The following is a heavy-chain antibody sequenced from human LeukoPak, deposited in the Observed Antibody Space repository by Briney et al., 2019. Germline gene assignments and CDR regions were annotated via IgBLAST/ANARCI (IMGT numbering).Heavy chain of an antibody. D-gene: IGHD4-23*01. Sequence: GGSLRLSCAASGFTFSSYWMHWVRQAPGKGLVWVSVIYSGGSTYYADSVKGRFTISRDNSKNTLYLQMNSLRAEDTAVYYCARDYGGNVGAFDIWGQGTMVTVSS. CDR1: GFTFSSYW. J-gene: IGHJ3*02. CDR2: IYSGGST. CDR3: ARDYGGNVGAFDI. V-gene: IGHV3-66*01.